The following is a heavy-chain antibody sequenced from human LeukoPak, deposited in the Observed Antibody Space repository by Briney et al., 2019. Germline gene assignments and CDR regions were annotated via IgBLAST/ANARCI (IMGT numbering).Heavy chain of an antibody. CDR1: GGTFSSYA. D-gene: IGHD4/OR15-4a*01. CDR3: ATGLGAPRAPFDP. CDR2: FDPEGGET. J-gene: IGHJ5*02. V-gene: IGHV1-24*01. Sequence: ASVKVSCKASGGTFSSYAISWVRQAPGQGLEWMGGFDPEGGETIYAQKFQGRVTMTEDTSTDTAYMELSSLRSEDTAVYYCATGLGAPRAPFDPWGQGTLVTVSS.